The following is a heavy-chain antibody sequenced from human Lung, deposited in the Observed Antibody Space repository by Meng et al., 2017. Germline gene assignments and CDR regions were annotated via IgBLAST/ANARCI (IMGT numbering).Heavy chain of an antibody. CDR3: VRGGQDQAYYDFWSGPFDP. J-gene: IGHJ5*02. D-gene: IGHD3-3*01. Sequence: GPVPGAGPGPGKASGDPVPHRLCFGGPLSRLEWWGWVRQAPGKGLEWIGEIYHSGGTNFKPSLESRVTISLDKSQNHFSLKVKSVTAADTAVYYCVRGGQDQAYYDFWSGPFDPWGQGTLVTVSS. CDR2: IYHSGGT. CDR1: GGPLSRLEW. V-gene: IGHV4-4*03.